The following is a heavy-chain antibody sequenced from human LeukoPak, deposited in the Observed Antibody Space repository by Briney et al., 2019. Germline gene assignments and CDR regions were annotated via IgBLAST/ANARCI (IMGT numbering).Heavy chain of an antibody. J-gene: IGHJ4*02. V-gene: IGHV1-2*02. Sequence: GASVKVSCKASGYTFTGYYMHWVRQAPGQGLEWMGWINPNSGGTNYAQKFQGRVTMTRDTSISTAYMELSRLRSDDTAVYYCARVLVSGSGSYYKRGYFDYWGQGTLVTVSS. CDR2: INPNSGGT. CDR1: GYTFTGYY. D-gene: IGHD3-10*01. CDR3: ARVLVSGSGSYYKRGYFDY.